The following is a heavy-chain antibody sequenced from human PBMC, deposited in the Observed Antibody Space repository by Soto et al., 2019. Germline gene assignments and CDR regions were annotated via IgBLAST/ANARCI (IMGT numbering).Heavy chain of an antibody. J-gene: IGHJ6*02. Sequence: GGSLRLSCAASGFTFSSYAMHWVRQAPGKGLEWVAVISYDGSNKYYADSVKGRFTISRDNSKNTLYLQMNSLRTEDTAVYYCARDRLRYNWNDFPYYYYGMDVWGQGTTVTVS. CDR1: GFTFSSYA. D-gene: IGHD1-1*01. V-gene: IGHV3-30-3*01. CDR3: ARDRLRYNWNDFPYYYYGMDV. CDR2: ISYDGSNK.